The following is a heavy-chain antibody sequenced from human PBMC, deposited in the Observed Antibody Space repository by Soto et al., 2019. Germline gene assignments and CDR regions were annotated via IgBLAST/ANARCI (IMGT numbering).Heavy chain of an antibody. D-gene: IGHD1-1*01. V-gene: IGHV3-21*01. CDR3: ARDRHETTALAPYNWFDS. CDR2: ISSSSSYV. J-gene: IGHJ5*01. Sequence: EVQLVESGGGLVKPGGSLRLSCAASGFTFSSYSMNWVRQAPGKGLEWVSSISSSSSYVYYADSVKGRFTISRDNAKNSLYLQMNSLTAEDTAVYYCARDRHETTALAPYNWFDSWGQGTLVTVSS. CDR1: GFTFSSYS.